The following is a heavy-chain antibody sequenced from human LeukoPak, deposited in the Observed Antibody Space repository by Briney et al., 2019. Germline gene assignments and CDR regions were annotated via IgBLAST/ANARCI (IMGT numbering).Heavy chain of an antibody. J-gene: IGHJ6*02. CDR2: INPSGGST. CDR3: AREEASAGEGYYYYGMDV. V-gene: IGHV1-46*01. Sequence: ASVKVSCKASGYTFTGYYMHWVRQAPGQGLEWMGIINPSGGSTSYAQKFQGRVTMTRDTSTRTVYMELSSLRSEDTAVYYCAREEASAGEGYYYYGMDVWGQGTTVTVSS. CDR1: GYTFTGYY. D-gene: IGHD6-13*01.